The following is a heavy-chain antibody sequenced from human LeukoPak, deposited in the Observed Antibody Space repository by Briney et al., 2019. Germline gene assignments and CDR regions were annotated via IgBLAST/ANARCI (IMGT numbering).Heavy chain of an antibody. CDR2: ISYSGST. J-gene: IGHJ3*02. CDR1: RAXINSFY. CDR3: ARDFIVAGSRAFDI. Sequence: SETLSLTCAVSRAXINSFYRSWIRQPPGKGLEWIGHISYSGSTNYNPSLKSRVTISVDTSKNQFSLKLSSVTAADTAVYYCARDFIVAGSRAFDIWGQGTMVTVSS. V-gene: IGHV4-59*01. D-gene: IGHD6-19*01.